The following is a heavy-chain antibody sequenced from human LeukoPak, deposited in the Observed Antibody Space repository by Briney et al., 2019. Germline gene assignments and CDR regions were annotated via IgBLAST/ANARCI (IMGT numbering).Heavy chain of an antibody. J-gene: IGHJ3*02. D-gene: IGHD3-10*01. Sequence: ASVKVSCKASGYTFPGYYLHWVRQAPGQGLEWMGWINPNSGGTNYAQKFQGRVTMTRDTSISTAYMELSRLRSDDTAVYYCARDEGAPVLLWFGELEGAFDIWGQGTMVTVSS. CDR1: GYTFPGYY. V-gene: IGHV1-2*02. CDR3: ARDEGAPVLLWFGELEGAFDI. CDR2: INPNSGGT.